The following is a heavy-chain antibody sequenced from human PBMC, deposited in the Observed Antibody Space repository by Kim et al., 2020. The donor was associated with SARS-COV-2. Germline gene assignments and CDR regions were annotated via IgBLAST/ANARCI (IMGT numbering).Heavy chain of an antibody. CDR2: MNPNSGNT. D-gene: IGHD3-22*01. V-gene: IGHV1-8*01. CDR3: ATEPYDSSGYQGDY. CDR1: GYTFTSYD. Sequence: ASVKVSCKASGYTFTSYDINWVRQATGQGLEWMGWMNPNSGNTGYEQKFQGRVTMTRNTSISTAYMELSSLRSEDTAVYYCATEPYDSSGYQGDYWGQGTLVTVSS. J-gene: IGHJ4*02.